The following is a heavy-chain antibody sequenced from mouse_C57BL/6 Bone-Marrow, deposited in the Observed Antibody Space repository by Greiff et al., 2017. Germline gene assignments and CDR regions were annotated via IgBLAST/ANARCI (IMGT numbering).Heavy chain of an antibody. J-gene: IGHJ1*03. CDR1: GFTFSSYG. Sequence: EVMLVESGGDLVKPGGSLKLSCAASGFTFSSYGMSWVRQTPDQRLEWVATISSGGSYTYYPDSVKGRFTISRDNAKNTLYLQMRSLKSEDTAVYYCARHEDGSSYNWYFDVWGTGTTVTVSS. D-gene: IGHD1-1*01. V-gene: IGHV5-6*01. CDR3: ARHEDGSSYNWYFDV. CDR2: ISSGGSYT.